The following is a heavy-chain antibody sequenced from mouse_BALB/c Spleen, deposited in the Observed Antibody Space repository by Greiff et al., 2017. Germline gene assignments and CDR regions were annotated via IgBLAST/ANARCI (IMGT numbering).Heavy chain of an antibody. CDR2: IWAGGST. V-gene: IGHV2-9*02. J-gene: IGHJ3*01. CDR1: GFSLTSYG. D-gene: IGHD2-2*01. CDR3: ARGGKYGYDALAY. Sequence: VKLVESGPGLVAPSQSLSITCTVSGFSLTSYGVHWVRQPPGKGLEWLGVIWAGGSTNYNSALMSRLSISKDNSKSQVFLKMNSLQTDDTAMYYCARGGKYGYDALAYWGQGTLVTVSA.